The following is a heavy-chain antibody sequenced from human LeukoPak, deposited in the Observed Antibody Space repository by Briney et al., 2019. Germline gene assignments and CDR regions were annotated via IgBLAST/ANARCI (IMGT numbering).Heavy chain of an antibody. J-gene: IGHJ4*02. Sequence: GGSLRLSCAASGFTFSSYGMSWVRQAPGKGLEWVSAISGSGGSTYYADSVKGRFTISRDNSKNTLYLQMNSLRAEDTAAYYCAKSMVRGIIILDFDYWGQGALVTVSS. D-gene: IGHD3-10*01. CDR3: AKSMVRGIIILDFDY. CDR2: ISGSGGST. CDR1: GFTFSSYG. V-gene: IGHV3-23*01.